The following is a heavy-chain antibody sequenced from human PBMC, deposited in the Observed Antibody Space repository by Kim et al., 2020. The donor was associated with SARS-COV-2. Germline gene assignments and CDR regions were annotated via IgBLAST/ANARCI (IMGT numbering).Heavy chain of an antibody. J-gene: IGHJ4*02. CDR2: T. Sequence: TYYNPSLKSRVTISVARSKNQFSLKLSSVTAADTAVYYCARASLAAAVDYWGQGTLVTVSS. CDR3: ARASLAAAVDY. V-gene: IGHV4-30-2*01. D-gene: IGHD6-13*01.